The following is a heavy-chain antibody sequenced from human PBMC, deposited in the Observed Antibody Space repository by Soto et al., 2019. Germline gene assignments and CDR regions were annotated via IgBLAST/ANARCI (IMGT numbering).Heavy chain of an antibody. CDR3: ARGPMITFGGVIVEALIDY. CDR1: GFTFSSYA. Sequence: QVQLVESGGGVVQPGRSLRLSCAASGFTFSSYAMHWVRQAPGKGLEWVAVISYDGSNKYYADSVKGRFTISRENSKNTLYLQMNSLRAEDTAVYYCARGPMITFGGVIVEALIDYWGQGTLVTVSS. V-gene: IGHV3-30-3*01. D-gene: IGHD3-16*02. J-gene: IGHJ4*02. CDR2: ISYDGSNK.